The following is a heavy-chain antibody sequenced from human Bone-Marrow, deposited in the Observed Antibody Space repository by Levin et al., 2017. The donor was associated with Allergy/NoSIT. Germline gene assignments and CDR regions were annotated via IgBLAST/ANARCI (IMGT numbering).Heavy chain of an antibody. Sequence: ASVKVSCNASGYTFTSYYMHWVRQAPGQGLEWMGIINPSGGSTSYAQKFQGRVTMTRDTSTSTVYMELSSLRSEDTAVYYCAREVGYCSSTSCYLYAWFDPWGQGTLVTVSS. CDR2: INPSGGST. D-gene: IGHD2-2*01. CDR3: AREVGYCSSTSCYLYAWFDP. CDR1: GYTFTSYY. J-gene: IGHJ5*02. V-gene: IGHV1-46*01.